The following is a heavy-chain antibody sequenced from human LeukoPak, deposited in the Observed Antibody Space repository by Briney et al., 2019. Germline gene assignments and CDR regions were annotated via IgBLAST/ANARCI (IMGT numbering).Heavy chain of an antibody. Sequence: ASVKVSCKASGYSFTNYYMYWVRQAPGQGLEWMGVINPSGGSTSYAQKFQGRVILTRDTSTSAVYMELSSLRSADTAVYYCARDGSNWSNDYYHGVDVWGQGTTVTVSS. CDR2: INPSGGST. J-gene: IGHJ6*02. D-gene: IGHD4-11*01. V-gene: IGHV1-46*01. CDR1: GYSFTNYY. CDR3: ARDGSNWSNDYYHGVDV.